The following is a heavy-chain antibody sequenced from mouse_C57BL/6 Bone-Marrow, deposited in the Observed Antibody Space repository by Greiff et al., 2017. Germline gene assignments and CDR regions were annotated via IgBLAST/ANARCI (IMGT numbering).Heavy chain of an antibody. Sequence: DVKLVESEGGLVQPGSSMKLSCTASGFTFSDYYMAWVRQVPEKGLEWVANINYDGSSTYYLDSLKSRVIISRDNAKNIIYLQMISLKSEDTATYYCARVSMMVTSYYVDYWGQGTTLTVSS. CDR2: INYDGSST. D-gene: IGHD2-3*01. CDR3: ARVSMMVTSYYVDY. V-gene: IGHV5-16*01. CDR1: GFTFSDYY. J-gene: IGHJ2*01.